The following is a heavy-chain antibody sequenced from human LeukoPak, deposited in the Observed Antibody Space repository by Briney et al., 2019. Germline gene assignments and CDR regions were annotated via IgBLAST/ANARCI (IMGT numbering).Heavy chain of an antibody. D-gene: IGHD3-10*01. CDR3: ARSKAYYYGSPGDYFDY. V-gene: IGHV3-53*01. J-gene: IGHJ4*02. CDR1: GFXVSSNY. CDR2: IYSGGST. Sequence: GGSLRLSCAASGFXVSSNYMSWVRQAPGKGLEWVSVIYSGGSTYYADSVRGRFTISRDNSKKTVYLQMNSLRAEDTAMYYCARSKAYYYGSPGDYFDYWGQGTLVTVSS.